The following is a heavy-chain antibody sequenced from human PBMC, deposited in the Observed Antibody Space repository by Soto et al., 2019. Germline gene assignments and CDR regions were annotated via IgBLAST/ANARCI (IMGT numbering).Heavy chain of an antibody. CDR2: MGNDDT. CDR1: GLTFIGQY. Sequence: QVQLVQSGGGLVKPGESLRLSCEVTGLTFIGQYMIWIRQAPGKGLEWLSFMGNDDTFYTDSVRGRFTISRDNAKNSVYLQMSNLRVDDTAVYYCATLHFFSSPLWGRGTLVTVSS. D-gene: IGHD3-16*02. J-gene: IGHJ4*02. CDR3: ATLHFFSSPL. V-gene: IGHV3-11*01.